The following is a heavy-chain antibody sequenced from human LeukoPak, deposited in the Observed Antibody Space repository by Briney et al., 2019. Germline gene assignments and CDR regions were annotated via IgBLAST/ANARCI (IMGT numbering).Heavy chain of an antibody. CDR1: GFTFSSYS. V-gene: IGHV3-21*01. J-gene: IGHJ5*02. CDR2: ISSSSSYI. Sequence: GGSLRLSCAASGFTFSSYSMNWVRQAPGKGLEWVSSISSSSSYIYYADSVKGRFTISRDNAKNSLYLQMNSLRAEDMAVYYCARDQTYYYDSSGLGEGWFDPWGQGTLVTVSS. CDR3: ARDQTYYYDSSGLGEGWFDP. D-gene: IGHD3-22*01.